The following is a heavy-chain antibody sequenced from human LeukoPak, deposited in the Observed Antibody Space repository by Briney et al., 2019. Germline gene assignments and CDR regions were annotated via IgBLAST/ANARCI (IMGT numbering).Heavy chain of an antibody. D-gene: IGHD3-22*01. CDR2: ISSSGSTI. CDR1: GFTFSSYE. J-gene: IGHJ4*02. Sequence: GGSLRLSCAASGFTFSSYEMNWVRQAPGKGLEWVSYISSSGSTIYYADSVKGRFTISRDNAKNSLYLQMNSLRAEDTAVYYCAREGDYYDTLPGSYFDYWGQGTLVTVSS. V-gene: IGHV3-48*03. CDR3: AREGDYYDTLPGSYFDY.